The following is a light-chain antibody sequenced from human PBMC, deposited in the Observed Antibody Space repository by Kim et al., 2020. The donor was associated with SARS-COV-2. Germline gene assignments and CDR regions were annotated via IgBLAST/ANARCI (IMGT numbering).Light chain of an antibody. CDR1: SSNIGAGYG. CDR2: SNN. CDR3: QSYDNSLDGWV. Sequence: QSVLTQPPSVSGAPGQRVTISCTGSSSNIGAGYGVHWYQQLPGTAPKLLIYSNNGRPSGVPDRFSGSKSGTSASLAITGLQVGDEADYYCQSYDNSLDGWVFGGGAQLTVL. J-gene: IGLJ3*02. V-gene: IGLV1-40*01.